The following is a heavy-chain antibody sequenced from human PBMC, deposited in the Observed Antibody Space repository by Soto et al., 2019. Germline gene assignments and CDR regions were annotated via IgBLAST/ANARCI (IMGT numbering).Heavy chain of an antibody. V-gene: IGHV1-69*12. CDR3: ARVTVEMATITYFDL. CDR1: GGTFSSYA. Sequence: QVQLVQSGAEVKKPGSSVKVSCKASGGTFSSYAISWVRQAPGQGLEWMGGIIPIFGTANYAQKFQGRVTIPADESTRTAYMELSSLRSEDTAVYYCARVTVEMATITYFDLWGRGTLVTVSS. J-gene: IGHJ2*01. CDR2: IIPIFGTA. D-gene: IGHD5-12*01.